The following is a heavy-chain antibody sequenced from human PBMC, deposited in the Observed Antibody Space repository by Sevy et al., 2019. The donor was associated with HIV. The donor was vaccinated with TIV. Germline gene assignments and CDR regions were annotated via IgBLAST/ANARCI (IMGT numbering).Heavy chain of an antibody. CDR1: DGSISSYY. Sequence: SETLSLTCTVSDGSISSYYWSWIRQPAGKGLEWIGRIYTSGSTNYNPSLKSRVTMSVDTSKNQFSLKLSSVTAADTAVYYCAREGEIVVPAAIRAGDWFDPWGQGTLVTVSS. D-gene: IGHD2-2*02. CDR2: IYTSGST. J-gene: IGHJ5*02. V-gene: IGHV4-4*07. CDR3: AREGEIVVPAAIRAGDWFDP.